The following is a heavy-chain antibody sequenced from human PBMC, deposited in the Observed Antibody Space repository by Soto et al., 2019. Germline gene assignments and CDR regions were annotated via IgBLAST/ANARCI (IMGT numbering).Heavy chain of an antibody. CDR3: AKDARATGTTYYYYYYGMDV. Sequence: QVQLVESGGGVVQPGRSLRLSCAASGFTFSSYGMHWVRQAPGKGLEWVAVISYDGSNKYYADSVKGRFTISRDNSKNTLYLQMNSLRAEDTAVYYCAKDARATGTTYYYYYYGMDVWGQGTTVTVSS. D-gene: IGHD1-1*01. V-gene: IGHV3-30*18. J-gene: IGHJ6*02. CDR1: GFTFSSYG. CDR2: ISYDGSNK.